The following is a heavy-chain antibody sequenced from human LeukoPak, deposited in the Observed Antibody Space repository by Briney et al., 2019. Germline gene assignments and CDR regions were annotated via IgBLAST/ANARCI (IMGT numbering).Heavy chain of an antibody. CDR3: AKRGSGFCSSVSCFGD. Sequence: PGASLRLSCAASGFTFSNYAMNWVRQAPGKGLEWVSGISGGARPSTYYADSVEGRFTISRDNSINTVFLQMNSLRAEDTAVYYCAKRGSGFCSSVSCFGDWGQGTLVTVSS. V-gene: IGHV3-23*01. D-gene: IGHD3-10*01. CDR1: GFTFSNYA. CDR2: ISGGARPST. J-gene: IGHJ4*02.